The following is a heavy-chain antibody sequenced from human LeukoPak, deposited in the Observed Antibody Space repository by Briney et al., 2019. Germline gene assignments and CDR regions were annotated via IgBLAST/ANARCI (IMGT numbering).Heavy chain of an antibody. D-gene: IGHD6-19*01. J-gene: IGHJ5*02. V-gene: IGHV5-51*01. Sequence: GESLKISCKGSGYSFTSYWIGWVRQMPGKGLEWMGIIYPGDSDTRYSPSFQGQVTISADKSISTAYLQWSSLKASDTAMYCCARRGSGWYGGYNWFDPWGQGTLVTVSS. CDR1: GYSFTSYW. CDR2: IYPGDSDT. CDR3: ARRGSGWYGGYNWFDP.